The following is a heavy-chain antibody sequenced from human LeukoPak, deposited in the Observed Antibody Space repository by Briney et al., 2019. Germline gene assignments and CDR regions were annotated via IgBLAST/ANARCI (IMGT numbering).Heavy chain of an antibody. Sequence: ASVKVSCKASGYTFTGYYMHWVRQAPGQGLEWMGWINPNSGGTNYAQKFQGRVTMTRDTSISTAYMELSRLRSDDTAVYYCARDGLTATVTTFDRGGPYNWFDPWGQGTLVTVSS. CDR3: ARDGLTATVTTFDRGGPYNWFDP. V-gene: IGHV1-2*02. CDR1: GYTFTGYY. D-gene: IGHD4-11*01. CDR2: INPNSGGT. J-gene: IGHJ5*02.